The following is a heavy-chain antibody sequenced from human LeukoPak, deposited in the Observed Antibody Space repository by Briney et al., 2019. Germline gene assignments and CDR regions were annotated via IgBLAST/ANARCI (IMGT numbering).Heavy chain of an antibody. V-gene: IGHV3-11*04. D-gene: IGHD3-9*01. CDR1: GFTFSDYY. CDR2: ISSSGSTI. Sequence: KPGGSLRLSCAASGFTFSDYYMSWIRQAPGKGLEWVSYISSSGSTIYYADSVKGRFAISRDNAKNSLYLQMNSLRAEDTAVYYCARDPGYDILTGYYIRFDAFDIWGQGTMVTVSS. J-gene: IGHJ3*02. CDR3: ARDPGYDILTGYYIRFDAFDI.